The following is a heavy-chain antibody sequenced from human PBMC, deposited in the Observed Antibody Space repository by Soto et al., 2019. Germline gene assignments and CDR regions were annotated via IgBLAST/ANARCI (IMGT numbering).Heavy chain of an antibody. CDR2: ISAYNGNT. CDR1: GYTFSSYG. Sequence: ASVEVSRKASGYTFSSYGISWGRQAPGQGLEWMGWISAYNGNTNYAQKLQGRVTMTTDTSTSTAYMELRSLRSDDTAVYYCARTVSSGWVYYYGMDVWGQGTTVTVS. J-gene: IGHJ6*02. CDR3: ARTVSSGWVYYYGMDV. D-gene: IGHD6-19*01. V-gene: IGHV1-18*01.